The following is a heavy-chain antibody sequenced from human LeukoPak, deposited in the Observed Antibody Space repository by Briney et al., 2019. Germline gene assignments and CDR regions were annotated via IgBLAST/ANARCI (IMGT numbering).Heavy chain of an antibody. Sequence: GGSLRLSCVASGFTFPTYSMAWVRQAPGKGLDWVSSINAAGAEMYYADSVKGRFSISRDNLKNTLYLQMHSLRAEDRAIYYCAKGIFGVIHNGIYVWGQGTAVTVSS. CDR2: INAAGAEM. V-gene: IGHV3-23*01. CDR1: GFTFPTYS. D-gene: IGHD3-3*01. CDR3: AKGIFGVIHNGIYV. J-gene: IGHJ6*02.